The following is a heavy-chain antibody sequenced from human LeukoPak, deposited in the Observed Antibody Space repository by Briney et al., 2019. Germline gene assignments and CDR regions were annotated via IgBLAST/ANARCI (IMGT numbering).Heavy chain of an antibody. CDR2: IGIDGDT. CDR1: GFTLSGYD. D-gene: IGHD6-19*01. V-gene: IGHV3-13*01. CDR3: ARTSFSGWYDS. Sequence: PGGSLRLSCAASGFTLSGYDMHWVRQAPGKGLEWVSAIGIDGDTYYPGSVKGRFTISRENAKNSLYLQMNSLRAGDTAVYYCARTSFSGWYDSWGQGTLVTVSS. J-gene: IGHJ5*01.